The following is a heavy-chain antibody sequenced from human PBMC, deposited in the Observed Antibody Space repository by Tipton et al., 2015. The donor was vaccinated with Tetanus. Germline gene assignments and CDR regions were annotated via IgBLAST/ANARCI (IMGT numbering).Heavy chain of an antibody. CDR2: ISSSGSTI. CDR1: GFTFSDYY. J-gene: IGHJ6*02. CDR3: ARDFGRITGTKVYGMDV. D-gene: IGHD1-7*01. V-gene: IGHV3-11*01. Sequence: SLRLSCAASGFTFSDYYMSWIRQAPGKGLEWVSYISSSGSTIYYADSVKGRFTISRDNAKNSLYLQMNSLRAEDTAVYYCARDFGRITGTKVYGMDVWGQGTTVTVSS.